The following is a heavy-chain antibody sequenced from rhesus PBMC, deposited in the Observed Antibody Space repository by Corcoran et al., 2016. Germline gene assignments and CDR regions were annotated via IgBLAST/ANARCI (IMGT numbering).Heavy chain of an antibody. V-gene: IGHV1S2*01. CDR1: GYTFTDYY. D-gene: IGHD3-16*01. J-gene: IGHJ4*01. Sequence: QVQLVQSGAEVKKPGSSVKVSCKASGYTFTDYYMHWVRQAPRHGLEWMGWINPYNGNTKYAQKFQGRVTMTRDTSTSTAYMELSSLRSEDTAVYYCARSSGSYYPMSLWGQGVLVTVSS. CDR3: ARSSGSYYPMSL. CDR2: INPYNGNT.